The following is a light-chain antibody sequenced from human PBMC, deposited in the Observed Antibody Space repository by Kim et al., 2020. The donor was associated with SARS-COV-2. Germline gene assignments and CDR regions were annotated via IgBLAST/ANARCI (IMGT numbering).Light chain of an antibody. V-gene: IGLV2-11*03. CDR1: GGDVGHFNL. CDR3: CSYVGSFTWV. Sequence: GHSATISCTVTGGDVGHFNLVSCYQQYPGKAPKLIIYDVTERASGVPHRFSGSKSDNTASLTISGLQAEDEADYYCCSYVGSFTWVFGGGTQLTVL. CDR2: DVT. J-gene: IGLJ7*01.